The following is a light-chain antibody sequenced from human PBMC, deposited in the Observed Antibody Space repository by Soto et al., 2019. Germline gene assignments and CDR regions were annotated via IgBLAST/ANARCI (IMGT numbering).Light chain of an antibody. Sequence: IQMTQSPSTLSSSVGDRVAITCRASQSIRSLLAWYQQKPGKAPKVLIYDASSLGSGVPSRFSGSGSGTDFTLTINSLQPEDFATYYCQQAYSCPITFGQGTRLEIK. CDR2: DAS. CDR3: QQAYSCPIT. J-gene: IGKJ5*01. V-gene: IGKV1-5*01. CDR1: QSIRSL.